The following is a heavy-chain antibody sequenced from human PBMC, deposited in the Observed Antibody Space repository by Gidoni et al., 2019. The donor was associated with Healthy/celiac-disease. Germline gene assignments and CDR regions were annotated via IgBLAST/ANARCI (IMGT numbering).Heavy chain of an antibody. Sequence: QVQLVQSGAEVKKPGSSVKVSCKASGCTFSSYAISWVRQAPGQGLEWMGGIIPIFGTANYAQKFQGRVTITADKSTSTAYMELSSLRSEDTAVYYCAREEAYYYDSSGYFDYWGQGTLVTVSS. CDR2: IIPIFGTA. J-gene: IGHJ4*02. CDR3: AREEAYYYDSSGYFDY. D-gene: IGHD3-22*01. CDR1: GCTFSSYA. V-gene: IGHV1-69*06.